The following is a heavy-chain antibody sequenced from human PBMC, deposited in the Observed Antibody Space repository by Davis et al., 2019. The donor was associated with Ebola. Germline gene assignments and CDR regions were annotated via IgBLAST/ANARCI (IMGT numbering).Heavy chain of an antibody. V-gene: IGHV3-33*01. CDR3: ARDSPPYYDILIGRGMDV. Sequence: SLNTPCAASGFTFSSYGMHWVRQAPGKGLVWVAVICYDGSNKYYADSVKGRFTISRDNSKNTLYLQMNSLRAEDTAVYYCARDSPPYYDILIGRGMDVWGQGTTVIVSS. CDR1: GFTFSSYG. J-gene: IGHJ6*02. D-gene: IGHD3-9*01. CDR2: ICYDGSNK.